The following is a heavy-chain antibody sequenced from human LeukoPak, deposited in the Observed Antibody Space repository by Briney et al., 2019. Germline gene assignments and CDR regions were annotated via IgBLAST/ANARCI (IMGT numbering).Heavy chain of an antibody. CDR2: ISGSGGST. Sequence: GGSLRLSCAASGFTFSSYGMSWVRQAPGKGLEWVSAISGSGGSTYYADSVKGRFTISRDNSKNTLYLQMNSLRAEDTAVYYCAKDLGKVRGVRYYYYYMDVWGKGTTVTISS. CDR3: AKDLGKVRGVRYYYYYMDV. CDR1: GFTFSSYG. D-gene: IGHD3-10*01. J-gene: IGHJ6*03. V-gene: IGHV3-23*01.